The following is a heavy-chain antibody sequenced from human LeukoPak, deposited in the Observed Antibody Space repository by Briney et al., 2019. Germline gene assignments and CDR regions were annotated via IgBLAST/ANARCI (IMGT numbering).Heavy chain of an antibody. CDR3: ARASSSWYVNYSYYMDV. D-gene: IGHD6-13*01. CDR2: INPNSGGT. CDR1: GYTFTGYY. Sequence: ASVKVSCKASGYTFTGYYMHWVRQAPGQGLEWMGWINPNSGGTNYAQKFQGRVTITRNTSISTAYMELSSLRSEDTAVYYCARASSSWYVNYSYYMDVWGKGTTVTVSS. J-gene: IGHJ6*03. V-gene: IGHV1-2*02.